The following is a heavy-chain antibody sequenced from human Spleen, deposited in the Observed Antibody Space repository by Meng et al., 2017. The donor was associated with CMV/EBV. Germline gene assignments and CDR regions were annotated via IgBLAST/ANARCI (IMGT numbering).Heavy chain of an antibody. J-gene: IGHJ4*02. CDR1: GFTFSSYS. CDR2: ISTTSNYI. D-gene: IGHD7-27*01. Sequence: GGSLRLSCTTSGFTFSSYSMSWVRQAPGKGLEWVSSISTTSNYIYYADSVKGRFTMSRDNAKNSVYLQMNGLRADDTAVYFCAREYWGPDYWGQGTLVTVSS. V-gene: IGHV3-21*06. CDR3: AREYWGPDY.